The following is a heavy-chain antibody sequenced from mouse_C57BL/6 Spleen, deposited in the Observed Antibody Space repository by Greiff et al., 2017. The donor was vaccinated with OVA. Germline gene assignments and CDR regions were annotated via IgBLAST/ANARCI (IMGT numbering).Heavy chain of an antibody. Sequence: EVQVVESGGGLVKPGGSLKLSCAASGFTFSSYAMSWVRQTPEKRLEWVATISDGGSYTYYPDNVKGRFTISRDNAKNNLYLQMSHLKSEDTAMYYCAREGVTTVVFDYWGQGTTLTVSS. CDR2: ISDGGSYT. V-gene: IGHV5-4*01. CDR1: GFTFSSYA. J-gene: IGHJ2*01. CDR3: AREGVTTVVFDY. D-gene: IGHD1-1*01.